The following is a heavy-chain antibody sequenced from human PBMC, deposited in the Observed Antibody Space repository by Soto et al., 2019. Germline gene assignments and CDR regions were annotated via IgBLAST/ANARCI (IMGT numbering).Heavy chain of an antibody. CDR2: TQSGGPT. V-gene: IGHV3-66*01. CDR1: GFTVSSKY. D-gene: IGHD2-15*01. Sequence: GGSLRLSCAASGFTVSSKYMSWVRQAPGKGLEWVSLTQSGGPTYYADSVKGRFTISRDTSENTVHLQMDSLRAEDTAVYYCARDDVLCDGGRCYGVPLDVWGKGTTLTVSS. J-gene: IGHJ6*03. CDR3: ARDDVLCDGGRCYGVPLDV.